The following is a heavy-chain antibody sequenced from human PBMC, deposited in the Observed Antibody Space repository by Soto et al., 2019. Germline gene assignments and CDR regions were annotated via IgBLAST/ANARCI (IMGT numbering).Heavy chain of an antibody. V-gene: IGHV4-39*01. D-gene: IGHD6-19*01. CDR1: GGSISSSSYY. J-gene: IGHJ6*02. CDR3: ARKGLVAGLYYYYYYGMDV. CDR2: IYYSGST. Sequence: SETLSLTCTVSGGSISSSSYYWGWIRQPPGKGLEWIGSIYYSGSTYYNPSLKSRVTISVDTSKNQFSLKLSSVTAADTAVYYCARKGLVAGLYYYYYYGMDVWGQGTTVTVSS.